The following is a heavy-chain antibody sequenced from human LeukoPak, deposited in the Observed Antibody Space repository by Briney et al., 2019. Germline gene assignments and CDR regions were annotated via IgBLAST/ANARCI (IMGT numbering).Heavy chain of an antibody. V-gene: IGHV4-34*01. J-gene: IGHJ4*02. CDR2: INHSGST. D-gene: IGHD3-16*02. Sequence: SETLSLTCAVYGGSFSGYYWSWIRQPPGKGLEWIGEINHSGSTNYNPSLKSRVTVSVDTSKNQFSLKLSSVTAADTAVYYCARIRDYVWGSYLYPFDYWGQGTLVTVSS. CDR3: ARIRDYVWGSYLYPFDY. CDR1: GGSFSGYY.